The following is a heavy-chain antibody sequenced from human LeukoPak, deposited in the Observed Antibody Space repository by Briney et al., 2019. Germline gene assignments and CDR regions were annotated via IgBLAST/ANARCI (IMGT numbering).Heavy chain of an antibody. Sequence: GASVKVSCKASGYTFTGYYMHWVRQAPGQGLEWMGIINPSGGSTSYAQKFQGRVTMTRDMSTSTVYMELSSLRSEDTAVYYCARENYYDSSGYYYQLDYWGQGTLVTVSS. V-gene: IGHV1-46*01. J-gene: IGHJ4*02. CDR1: GYTFTGYY. CDR3: ARENYYDSSGYYYQLDY. CDR2: INPSGGST. D-gene: IGHD3-22*01.